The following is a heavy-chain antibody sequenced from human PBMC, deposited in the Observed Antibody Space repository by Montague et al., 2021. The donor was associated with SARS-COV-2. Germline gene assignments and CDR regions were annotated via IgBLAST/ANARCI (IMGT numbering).Heavy chain of an antibody. CDR1: GDSISSYY. CDR3: ARTWRFGQSYGLDI. Sequence: SETLSLTCSVSGDSISSYYYNWIRQTPGKGLEWIGYAYYVPSTNSANTXXNPSLKRRVTISLDTSENQFSLKLSSVTAADTAVYYCARTWRFGQSYGLDIWGRGTMVTVSS. D-gene: IGHD3-16*01. J-gene: IGHJ3*02. CDR2: AYYVPST. V-gene: IGHV4-59*01.